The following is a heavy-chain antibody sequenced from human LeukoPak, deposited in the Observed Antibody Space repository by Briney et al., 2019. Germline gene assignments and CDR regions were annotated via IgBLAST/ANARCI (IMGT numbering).Heavy chain of an antibody. CDR3: ARHVSDDYVWGSYRTFDY. D-gene: IGHD3-16*02. V-gene: IGHV4-39*01. J-gene: IGHJ4*02. CDR2: IYYRGST. Sequence: PGGPLRLSCAASGFTFSSYSMNWIRQPPGKGLEWIGSIYYRGSTYYNPSLKSRVTISVDTSKNQFSLKLSSVTAADTAVYYCARHVSDDYVWGSYRTFDYWGQGTLVTVSS. CDR1: GFTFSSYS.